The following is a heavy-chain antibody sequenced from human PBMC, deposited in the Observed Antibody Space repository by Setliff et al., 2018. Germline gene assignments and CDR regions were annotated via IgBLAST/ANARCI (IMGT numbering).Heavy chain of an antibody. Sequence: GVLRLSCAASGFTFSPYAMSWVRQAPGKGLEWFSTIYSGDYTVYTDSVKGRFTISRDSSKNMLYLQMDSLRAEETAFYYCTKKMGTAVSDGVFFDYWGRGTLVTVSS. D-gene: IGHD2-2*01. CDR2: IYSGDYT. V-gene: IGHV3-23*01. CDR3: TKKMGTAVSDGVFFDY. J-gene: IGHJ4*02. CDR1: GFTFSPYA.